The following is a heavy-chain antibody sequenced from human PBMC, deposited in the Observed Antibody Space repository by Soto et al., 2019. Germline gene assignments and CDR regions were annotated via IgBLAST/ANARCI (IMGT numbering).Heavy chain of an antibody. V-gene: IGHV1-18*01. CDR3: ARVTGTITSPGWFDP. CDR2: ISAYNGNT. Sequence: ASVKVSCKASGYTFTSYCISWVRQAPGQGLEWMGWISAYNGNTNYAQKLQGRVTMTTDTSTSTAYMELRSLRSDDTAVYYCARVTGTITSPGWFDPWGQGTLVTVSS. D-gene: IGHD1-7*01. J-gene: IGHJ5*02. CDR1: GYTFTSYC.